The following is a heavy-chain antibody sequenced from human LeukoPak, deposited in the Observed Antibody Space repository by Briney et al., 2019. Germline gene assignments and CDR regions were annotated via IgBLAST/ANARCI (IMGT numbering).Heavy chain of an antibody. CDR1: GGTFSSYA. Sequence: SVKVSCKASGGTFSSYAISWVRQAPGQGLEWMGRIIPIFGIANYAQKFQGRVTITADKSTSTAYLELSSVRSVDTAVYYCARGSTTVTTTFDYWGQGTLVTVSS. CDR3: ARGSTTVTTTFDY. V-gene: IGHV1-69*04. J-gene: IGHJ4*02. CDR2: IIPIFGIA. D-gene: IGHD4-17*01.